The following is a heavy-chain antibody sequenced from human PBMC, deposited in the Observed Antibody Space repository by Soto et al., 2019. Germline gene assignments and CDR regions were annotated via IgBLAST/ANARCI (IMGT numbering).Heavy chain of an antibody. CDR2: INPKSGGT. CDR1: GYTFTGHY. CDR3: ARGGPKWDLQRDYYYGMDV. J-gene: IGHJ6*02. V-gene: IGHV1-2*04. Sequence: QVQLVQSGAEVIQPGASVKVSCKASGYTFTGHYIHWVRQAPGQGLEWLGRINPKSGGTKNAQKFQAWVTMTRDTSITTAYMELSRLKSDDTAVYSCARGGPKWDLQRDYYYGMDVWGQGTTVTVSS. D-gene: IGHD1-26*01.